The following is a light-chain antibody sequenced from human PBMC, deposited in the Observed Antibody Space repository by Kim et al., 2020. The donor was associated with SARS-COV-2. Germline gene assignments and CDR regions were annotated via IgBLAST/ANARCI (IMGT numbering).Light chain of an antibody. CDR1: QDIRSA. CDR2: SAS. CDR3: QQLNSYPFT. V-gene: IGKV1-9*01. J-gene: IGKJ4*01. Sequence: PAVGDSVTIPCRARQDIRSALVWYQQKPGRAPKLLIYSASTLPSGVPSRFSGSGSGTDFTLTLSSLQPEDFATYYCQQLNSYPFTFGRGTKVGIK.